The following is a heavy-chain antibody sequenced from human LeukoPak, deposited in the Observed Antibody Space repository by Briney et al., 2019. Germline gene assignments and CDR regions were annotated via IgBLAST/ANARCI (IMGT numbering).Heavy chain of an antibody. J-gene: IGHJ4*02. CDR1: GGSISSSSYY. D-gene: IGHD6-19*01. Sequence: SETLSLTCTVSGGSISSSSYYWGWIRQPPGKWLEWIGSIYYSGSTYYNPSLKSRVTISVDTSKNQFSLKLSSVTAADTAVYYCARRLGLIDYWGQGTLVTVSS. V-gene: IGHV4-39*01. CDR2: IYYSGST. CDR3: ARRLGLIDY.